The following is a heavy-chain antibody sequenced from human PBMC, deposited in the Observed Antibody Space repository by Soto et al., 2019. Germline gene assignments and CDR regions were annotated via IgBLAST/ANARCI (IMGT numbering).Heavy chain of an antibody. CDR1: GFTFSDYY. CDR3: ARGGRASGYSGYGPYYYYGMDV. CDR2: ISSSGSTI. J-gene: IGHJ6*02. V-gene: IGHV3-11*01. D-gene: IGHD5-12*01. Sequence: QVQLVESGGGLVKPGGSLRLSCAASGFTFSDYYMSWIRQAPGKGLEGVSYISSSGSTIYYADSVKGRFTISRDNAKNSLYLQMNSLRAEDTAVYYCARGGRASGYSGYGPYYYYGMDVWGQGTTVTVSS.